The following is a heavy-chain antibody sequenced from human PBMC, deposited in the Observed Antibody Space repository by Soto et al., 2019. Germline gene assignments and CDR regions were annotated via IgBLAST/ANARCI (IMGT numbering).Heavy chain of an antibody. CDR2: IIPIFGTA. D-gene: IGHD4-4*01. J-gene: IGHJ6*02. V-gene: IGHV1-69*01. CDR3: AKTLEDYSNYYYGMDV. Sequence: QVQLVQSGAEVKKPGSSVKVSCKASGGTFSSYAISWVRQAPGQGLEWMGGIIPIFGTANYAQKFQGRVTITADESTSTAYMGLSSLRSEDTAVYYCAKTLEDYSNYYYGMDVWGQGTTVTVSS. CDR1: GGTFSSYA.